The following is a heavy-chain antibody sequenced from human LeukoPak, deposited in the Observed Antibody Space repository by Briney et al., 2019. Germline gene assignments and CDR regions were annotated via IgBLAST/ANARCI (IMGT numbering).Heavy chain of an antibody. J-gene: IGHJ4*02. D-gene: IGHD3-9*01. V-gene: IGHV1-24*01. CDR1: GYTLTELS. Sequence: ASVKVSCKVSGYTLTELSMHWVRQAPGKGLEWMGGFDPEDGETIYAQKFQGRVAMTEDTSTDTAYMELSSLRSEDTAVYYCATAFNGYFDWLGTFDYWGQGTLVTVSS. CDR2: FDPEDGET. CDR3: ATAFNGYFDWLGTFDY.